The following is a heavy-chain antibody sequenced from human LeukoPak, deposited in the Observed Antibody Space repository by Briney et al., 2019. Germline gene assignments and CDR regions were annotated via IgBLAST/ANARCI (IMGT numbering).Heavy chain of an antibody. CDR3: ARAPHTSPTDYYFDF. CDR2: IYRSGSA. Sequence: TSETLSLTCTVSGDSVTSNTFYWAFIRQPPGKGPEWIGTIYRSGSAYHNPSLKSRLTISIDTSKNQFSLKLTSVTAADTALYFCARAPHTSPTDYYFDFWGPGTLVTVSS. D-gene: IGHD1-14*01. V-gene: IGHV4-39*07. CDR1: GDSVTSNTFY. J-gene: IGHJ4*02.